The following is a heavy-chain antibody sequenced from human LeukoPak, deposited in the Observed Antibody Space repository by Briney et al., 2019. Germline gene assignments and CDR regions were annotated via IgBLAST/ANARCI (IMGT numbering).Heavy chain of an antibody. CDR3: AKCTSDYYGSGSYPSFDY. CDR2: FGGSGGDT. Sequence: GGSLRLSCAASGFTFRSYAMNWVRQAPGKRLEWVSGFGGSGGDTYYAGSVKGRFTISRDNSKNTLYLQMNSLRAEDTAVYYCAKCTSDYYGSGSYPSFDYWGQGTLVTVSS. J-gene: IGHJ4*02. D-gene: IGHD3-10*01. V-gene: IGHV3-23*01. CDR1: GFTFRSYA.